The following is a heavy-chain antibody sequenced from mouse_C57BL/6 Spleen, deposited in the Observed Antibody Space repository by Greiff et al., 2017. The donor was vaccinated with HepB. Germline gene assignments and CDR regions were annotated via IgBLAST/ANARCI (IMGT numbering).Heavy chain of an antibody. CDR1: GYTFTSYT. CDR2: INPSSGYT. Sequence: QVQLKQSGAELARPGASVKMSCKASGYTFTSYTMHWVKQRPGQGLEWIGYINPSSGYTKYNQKFKDKATLTADKSSSTAYMQLSSLTSEYSAVYYCARYGSSFYFDYWGQGTTLTVSS. D-gene: IGHD1-1*01. V-gene: IGHV1-4*01. J-gene: IGHJ2*01. CDR3: ARYGSSFYFDY.